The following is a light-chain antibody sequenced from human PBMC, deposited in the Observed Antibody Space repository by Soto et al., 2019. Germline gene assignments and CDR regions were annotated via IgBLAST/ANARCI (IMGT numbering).Light chain of an antibody. CDR2: AAS. J-gene: IGKJ1*01. V-gene: IGKV1-39*01. Sequence: DIQMTQSPPSLSASVGDRVTITCRASQIIGVYLNWSQVRPGRAPKLLIHAASSLGTGVPSSFSGSGSGTDFTLTISSLQPEDFATYYCHQTYANPWTFGQGTKVEIK. CDR3: HQTYANPWT. CDR1: QIIGVY.